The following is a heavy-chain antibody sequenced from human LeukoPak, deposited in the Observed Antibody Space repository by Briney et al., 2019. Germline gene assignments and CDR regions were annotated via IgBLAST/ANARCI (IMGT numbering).Heavy chain of an antibody. Sequence: GGSLRLSCAASGFTFSSYAMHWVRQAPGKGLEWVAVISYDGSNKYYADSVKGRFTISRDNSKNTLYLQMNSLRAEDTAVYYCARDFGDAHHSKQDYWGQGTLVTVSS. J-gene: IGHJ4*02. CDR1: GFTFSSYA. D-gene: IGHD5-24*01. CDR2: ISYDGSNK. CDR3: ARDFGDAHHSKQDY. V-gene: IGHV3-30*04.